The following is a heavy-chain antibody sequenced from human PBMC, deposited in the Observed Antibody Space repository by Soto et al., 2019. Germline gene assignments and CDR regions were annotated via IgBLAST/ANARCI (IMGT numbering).Heavy chain of an antibody. J-gene: IGHJ4*02. CDR2: IYGGGTT. CDR3: VQTTGWPGFDF. CDR1: GFAVSSKY. D-gene: IGHD6-19*01. V-gene: IGHV3-53*01. Sequence: ETLSLSCAASGFAVSSKYMTWVRQAPGKGLEWVSVIYGGGTTYYADSVKGRFTISRDTSKNTLYLQMNSLRAEDTAVYYCVQTTGWPGFDFWGQGTLVTVSS.